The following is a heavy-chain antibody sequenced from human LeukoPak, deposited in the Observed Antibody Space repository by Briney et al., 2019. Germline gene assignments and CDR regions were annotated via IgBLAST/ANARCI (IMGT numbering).Heavy chain of an antibody. V-gene: IGHV3-11*04. J-gene: IGHJ5*02. CDR1: GFTFSDYY. CDR3: AKGTSYNWNDGWFDP. Sequence: GGSLRLSCAASGFTFSDYYMSRIRQAPGKGLEGLSYISSSGSTIYYADSVKGRFTISRDNSKNTLYLQMNSLRAEDTAVYYCAKGTSYNWNDGWFDPWGNGILVTVSS. D-gene: IGHD1-20*01. CDR2: ISSSGSTI.